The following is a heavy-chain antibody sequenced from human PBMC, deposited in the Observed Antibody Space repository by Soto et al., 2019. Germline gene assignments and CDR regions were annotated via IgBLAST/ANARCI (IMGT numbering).Heavy chain of an antibody. CDR1: GGTFSNYA. CDR3: AKDGGREGYFGNWFDP. Sequence: QVQLVQSVAELKKPGSSLKVSCKASGGTFSNYAITWVRQAPGQGLEWLGRIIPIFGTTDYAQKFQGRVTITADESTTTAYMELSSLRSDDTAVYYCAKDGGREGYFGNWFDPWGQGTLVTVSS. CDR2: IIPIFGTT. D-gene: IGHD2-15*01. J-gene: IGHJ5*02. V-gene: IGHV1-69*15.